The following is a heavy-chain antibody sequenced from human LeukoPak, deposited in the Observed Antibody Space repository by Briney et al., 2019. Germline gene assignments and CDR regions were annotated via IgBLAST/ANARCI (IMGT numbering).Heavy chain of an antibody. Sequence: ASVKVSCKASGYTFTSYDIHWVRQAPGQGLEWMGWMNPNSGNTGYAQKFQGRVTMTRNTSISTAYMELSSLRSEDTAVYYCARGVGKHDTIDYWGQGTLVTVSS. CDR1: GYTFTSYD. D-gene: IGHD3-9*01. CDR3: ARGVGKHDTIDY. CDR2: MNPNSGNT. V-gene: IGHV1-8*01. J-gene: IGHJ4*02.